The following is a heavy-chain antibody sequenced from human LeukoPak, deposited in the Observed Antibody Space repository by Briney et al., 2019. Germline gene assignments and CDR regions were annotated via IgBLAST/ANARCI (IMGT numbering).Heavy chain of an antibody. J-gene: IGHJ5*02. CDR3: ARDGAPYGDYWFDP. Sequence: SETLSLTCTVSGGSISSSSYYWGWIRQPPGKGLEWIGSIYYSGSTYYNPSLKSRVTISVDTSKNQFSLKLSSVTAADTAVYYCARDGAPYGDYWFDPWGQGTLVTVSS. D-gene: IGHD4-17*01. CDR2: IYYSGST. CDR1: GGSISSSSYY. V-gene: IGHV4-39*07.